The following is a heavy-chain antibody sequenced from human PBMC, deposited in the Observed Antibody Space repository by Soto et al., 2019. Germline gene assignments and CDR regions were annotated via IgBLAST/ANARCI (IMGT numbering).Heavy chain of an antibody. V-gene: IGHV4-59*08. J-gene: IGHJ5*01. Sequence: QVQLQESGPGLVRPSETLSLTCAVSGVSVTTYFWSWIRQAPGRGLEWIGNVYYDGTINYNPSLSSRVTMSVDRSQNHSSLRLTSVTAADTAVYYCASFPQDWFDSWGQGTLVSVSS. CDR3: ASFPQDWFDS. CDR2: VYYDGTI. CDR1: GVSVTTYF.